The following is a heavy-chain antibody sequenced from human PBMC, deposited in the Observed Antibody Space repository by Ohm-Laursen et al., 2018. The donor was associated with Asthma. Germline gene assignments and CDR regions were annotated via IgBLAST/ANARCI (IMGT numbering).Heavy chain of an antibody. CDR1: GFTFSDYY. CDR2: ISSSSTI. D-gene: IGHD6-19*01. J-gene: IGHJ6*02. CDR3: AKDRGNGFSVARQFYYHYGLDV. Sequence: SLRLSCAASGFTFSDYYMNWVRQAPGKGLEWVSSISSSSTIYYADSVKGRFTISRDNAKNSLYLQMNSLRAEDTAVYYCAKDRGNGFSVARQFYYHYGLDVWGRGTTVTVSS. V-gene: IGHV3-69-1*01.